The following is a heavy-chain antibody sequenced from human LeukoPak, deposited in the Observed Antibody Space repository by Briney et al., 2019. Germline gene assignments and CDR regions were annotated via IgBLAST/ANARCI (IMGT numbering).Heavy chain of an antibody. J-gene: IGHJ4*02. D-gene: IGHD6-13*01. CDR1: GFTFSSYY. CDR3: ARGGLSSSSWYYYFDY. Sequence: GGSLRLSCAASGFTFSSYYMTWVRQAPGQGLEWVANIRQDGSAEFYADSVKGRFTISRDHAKNSLYLQMNSLRAEDTAVYYCARGGLSSSSWYYYFDYWGQGTLVTVSS. CDR2: IRQDGSAE. V-gene: IGHV3-7*01.